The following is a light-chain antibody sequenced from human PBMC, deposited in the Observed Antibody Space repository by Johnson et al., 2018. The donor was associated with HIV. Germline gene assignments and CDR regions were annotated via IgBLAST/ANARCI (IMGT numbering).Light chain of an antibody. CDR2: ESN. CDR1: TSNIGDNY. Sequence: QSVLTQPPSVSAAPGQRVTISCSGSTSNIGDNYVSWYQHLPGTAPKLLIYESNKRPSGIPARFSGSKSGTSATLGITGLQTGDEADYYCGTWDSSLRVNYVFGTGTKVTVL. CDR3: GTWDSSLRVNYV. V-gene: IGLV1-51*02. J-gene: IGLJ1*01.